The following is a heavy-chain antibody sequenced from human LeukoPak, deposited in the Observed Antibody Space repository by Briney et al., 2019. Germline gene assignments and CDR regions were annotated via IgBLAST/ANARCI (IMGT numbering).Heavy chain of an antibody. CDR1: GYTFTDYF. CDR3: ARDRGDYGGVALVGAFDI. Sequence: GAPVKVSCKASGYTFTDYFINWVRQAPGQGLEWMGWVNPYDGGTHHAPKFQGRVTMTRDTSISTAYMEVRRLRSDDTAVYYCARDRGDYGGVALVGAFDIWGQGTMVTVSS. J-gene: IGHJ3*02. V-gene: IGHV1-2*02. CDR2: VNPYDGGT. D-gene: IGHD4-23*01.